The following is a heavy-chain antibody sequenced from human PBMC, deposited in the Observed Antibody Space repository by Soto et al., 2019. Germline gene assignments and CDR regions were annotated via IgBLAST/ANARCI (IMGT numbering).Heavy chain of an antibody. CDR1: GYTFSMSG. D-gene: IGHD4-17*01. CDR2: ISGYNGNT. V-gene: IGHV1-18*01. Sequence: GASVKVSCKSSGYTFSMSGISWVRQAPGQGLEWMGWISGYNGNTNYAQKLQGRVTMTTDTSTSTAYMELRSLRSDDTAVYYCASGKYGGLDAFDIWGQGTMVTVSS. J-gene: IGHJ3*02. CDR3: ASGKYGGLDAFDI.